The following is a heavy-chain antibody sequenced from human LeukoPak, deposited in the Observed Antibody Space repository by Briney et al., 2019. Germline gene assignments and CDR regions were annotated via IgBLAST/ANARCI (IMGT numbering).Heavy chain of an antibody. J-gene: IGHJ4*02. V-gene: IGHV3-74*01. CDR3: ARDQDFTVVTQNFDY. Sequence: GGSLRLSCAASGLSFSTYDMTWVRQAPGKGLAWVSRINSDGSSTSYADSVKGRFTISRDNAKNTLYLQMNSLRAEDTAVYYCARDQDFTVVTQNFDYWGQGTLVTVSS. CDR1: GLSFSTYD. CDR2: INSDGSST. D-gene: IGHD4-23*01.